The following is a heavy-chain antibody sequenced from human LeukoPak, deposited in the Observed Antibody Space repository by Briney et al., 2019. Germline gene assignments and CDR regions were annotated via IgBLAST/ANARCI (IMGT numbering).Heavy chain of an antibody. Sequence: SETLSLTCAVSGGSISSGGYSWSWIRQPPGKGLEWIGYIYHSGSTYYNPSLKNRVTISVDKSKNQFSLKLSSVTAADTAVYYCARRRFGELFHAFDIWGQGTMVTVSS. V-gene: IGHV4-30-2*01. CDR3: ARRRFGELFHAFDI. CDR1: GGSISSGGYS. J-gene: IGHJ3*02. D-gene: IGHD3-10*01. CDR2: IYHSGST.